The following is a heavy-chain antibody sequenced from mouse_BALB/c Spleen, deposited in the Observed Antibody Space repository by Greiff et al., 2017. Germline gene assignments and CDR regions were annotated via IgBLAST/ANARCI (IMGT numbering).Heavy chain of an antibody. Sequence: EVKLVESGGGLVQPGGSMKLSCVASGFTFSNYWMNWVRQSPEKGLEWVAEIRLKSNNYATHYAESVKGRFTISRDDSKSSVYLQMNNLRAEDTGIYYCTRQFYYGNYGYAMDYWGQGTSVTVSS. CDR2: IRLKSNNYAT. J-gene: IGHJ4*01. CDR1: GFTFSNYW. D-gene: IGHD2-1*01. V-gene: IGHV6-6*02. CDR3: TRQFYYGNYGYAMDY.